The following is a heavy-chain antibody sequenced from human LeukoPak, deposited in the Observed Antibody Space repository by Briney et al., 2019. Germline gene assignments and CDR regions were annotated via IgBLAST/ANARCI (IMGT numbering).Heavy chain of an antibody. V-gene: IGHV4-59*12. CDR1: GGSISSYY. J-gene: IGHJ4*02. Sequence: PSETLSLTCTVSGGSISSYYWSWIRQPPGKGLEHVGSLSHSGSTFYNPSLKSRVTVSIDTSKNQFSLKLTSVTAADTAVYYCARDQSGATTFDYWGQGALVTVSA. CDR2: LSHSGST. CDR3: ARDQSGATTFDY. D-gene: IGHD5-12*01.